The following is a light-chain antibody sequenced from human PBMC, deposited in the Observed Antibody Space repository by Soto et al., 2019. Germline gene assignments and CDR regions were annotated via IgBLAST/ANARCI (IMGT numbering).Light chain of an antibody. Sequence: SYELTQPPSVSVAPRKTARITCGGNNIGSKSVHWYQQKPGQAPVLVIYYDNDRPSGIPERFSGSKSGNTATLTISRVEVGDEADYYCQVWDSSSDVVFGGGTKLTVL. CDR1: NIGSKS. CDR2: YDN. V-gene: IGLV3-21*04. CDR3: QVWDSSSDVV. J-gene: IGLJ2*01.